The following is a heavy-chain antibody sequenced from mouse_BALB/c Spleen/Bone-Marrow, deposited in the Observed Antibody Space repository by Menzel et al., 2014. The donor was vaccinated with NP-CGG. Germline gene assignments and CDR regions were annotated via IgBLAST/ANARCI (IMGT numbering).Heavy chain of an antibody. Sequence: VQLQQSGLELVKPGASVKLSCTASVFNIKDTYMHWVMQRPEHSLEWIGRIDPANGNTKYNLKLQHTTTKTADTSTNTAYLQLSSLTSVDTAVYYCARWEYYAMDYWGQGTSVTASS. J-gene: IGHJ4*01. V-gene: IGHV14-3*02. CDR2: IDPANGNT. CDR1: VFNIKDTY. D-gene: IGHD4-1*01. CDR3: ARWEYYAMDY.